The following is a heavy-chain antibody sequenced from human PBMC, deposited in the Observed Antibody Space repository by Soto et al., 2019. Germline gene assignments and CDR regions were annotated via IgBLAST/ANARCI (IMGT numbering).Heavy chain of an antibody. J-gene: IGHJ6*02. V-gene: IGHV1-3*01. CDR1: GYTFTSYA. Sequence: ASGKISCKASGYTFTSYAMHWVRQAPGQRLEWMGWINAGNGNTKYSQKFQGRVTITRDTSASTAYMELSSLRSEDTAVYYCARGSPLRGMDVWGQGTSVPVSS. CDR2: INAGNGNT. CDR3: ARGSPLRGMDV.